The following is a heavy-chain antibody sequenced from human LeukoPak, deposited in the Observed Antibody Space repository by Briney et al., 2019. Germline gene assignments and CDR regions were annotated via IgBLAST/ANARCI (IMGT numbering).Heavy chain of an antibody. D-gene: IGHD3-22*01. CDR2: ISGSGGST. V-gene: IGHV3-23*01. J-gene: IGHJ6*02. Sequence: GGSLRLSCAASGFTFSSYAMSWVRQAPGKGLEWVSGISGSGGSTYYADSVKGRFTISRDNSKNTLYLQMNSLRAEDTAVYYCAKDKTGYYDSSGYSDMDVWGQGTTVTVSS. CDR1: GFTFSSYA. CDR3: AKDKTGYYDSSGYSDMDV.